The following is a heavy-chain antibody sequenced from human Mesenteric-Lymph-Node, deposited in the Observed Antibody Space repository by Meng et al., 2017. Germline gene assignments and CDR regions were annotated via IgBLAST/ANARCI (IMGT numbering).Heavy chain of an antibody. J-gene: IGHJ4*02. V-gene: IGHV1-2*06. CDR2: LYPNNGGT. D-gene: IGHD4-17*01. Sequence: ASVKVSCKASGYTFTDSYIHWVRQAPGQGLEWMGRLYPNNGGTDYAQKFQGRVTMTRDTSISTAYMELSSLGSDDTAVYHCARAIYGDPPGIDFWGQGTLVTVSS. CDR3: ARAIYGDPPGIDF. CDR1: GYTFTDSY.